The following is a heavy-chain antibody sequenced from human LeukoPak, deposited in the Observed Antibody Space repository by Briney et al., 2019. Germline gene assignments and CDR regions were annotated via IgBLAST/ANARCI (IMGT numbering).Heavy chain of an antibody. Sequence: GGSLRLSCATYGFTFSNYGMHWVRLAPGKGLEWVAVISYDVTVTDTYYADSVRGRFTISRDNSKNTLYLQMNSLRAEDTALYYCAKVGVPSAIYYRAMDVWGQGTTVTVSS. CDR1: GFTFSNYG. CDR2: ISYDVTVTDT. V-gene: IGHV3-30*18. D-gene: IGHD2-2*01. CDR3: AKVGVPSAIYYRAMDV. J-gene: IGHJ6*02.